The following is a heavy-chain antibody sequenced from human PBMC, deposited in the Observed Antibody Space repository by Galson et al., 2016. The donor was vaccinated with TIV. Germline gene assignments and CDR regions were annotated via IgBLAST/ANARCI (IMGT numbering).Heavy chain of an antibody. CDR1: GFTFSITY. CDR3: ATTTPAEIQLGYYLDY. D-gene: IGHD6-6*01. Sequence: SLRLSCAASGFTFSITYMSWVRQAPGKGLQWVSLIYSDGTTYYADSVKGRFTISRDNSKSTVYLQLNSLRAEDTAVYYCATTTPAEIQLGYYLDYWGQGTLVTVSS. J-gene: IGHJ4*02. V-gene: IGHV3-53*01. CDR2: IYSDGTT.